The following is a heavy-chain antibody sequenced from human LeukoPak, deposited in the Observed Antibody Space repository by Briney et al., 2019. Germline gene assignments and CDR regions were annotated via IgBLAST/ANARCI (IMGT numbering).Heavy chain of an antibody. CDR2: IYRDGST. CDR3: AKDVVGAEGSFEM. J-gene: IGHJ3*02. V-gene: IGHV3-53*01. CDR1: GFIFSNNY. D-gene: IGHD1-26*01. Sequence: GGSLRLSCAASGFIFSNNYMNWVRHAPGKGLEGGSMIYRDGSTYYSDSVQGRLTVSRDNSQNTLYLQMHSLRTEDTAIYYCAKDVVGAEGSFEMWGQGTMVTVSS.